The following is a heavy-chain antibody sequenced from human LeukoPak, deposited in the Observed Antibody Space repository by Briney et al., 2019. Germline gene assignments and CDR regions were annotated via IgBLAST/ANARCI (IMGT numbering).Heavy chain of an antibody. Sequence: GGSLRLSCAASGFTFSSYAMSWVRQAPGKGLEWVSAISGSGGSTYCADSVKGRFTISRDNSKNTLYLQMNSLRAEDTAVYYCAKVKSGNIVLMVYASQFDYWGQGTLVTVSS. CDR2: ISGSGGST. CDR1: GFTFSSYA. J-gene: IGHJ4*02. V-gene: IGHV3-23*01. D-gene: IGHD2-8*01. CDR3: AKVKSGNIVLMVYASQFDY.